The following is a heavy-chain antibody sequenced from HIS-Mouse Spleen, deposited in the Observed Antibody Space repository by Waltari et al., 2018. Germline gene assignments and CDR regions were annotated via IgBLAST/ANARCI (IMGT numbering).Heavy chain of an antibody. V-gene: IGHV3-30*18. CDR2: ISYDGSNK. CDR1: GFPFSSYG. D-gene: IGHD6-19*01. J-gene: IGHJ4*02. Sequence: QVQLVESGGGVVQPGRSLRLSCAASGFPFSSYGRPGGRQAPGKGLEWVAVISYDGSNKYYADSVKGRFTISRDNSKNTLYLQMNSLRAEDTAVYYCAKASSGWLDYWGQGTLVTVSS. CDR3: AKASSGWLDY.